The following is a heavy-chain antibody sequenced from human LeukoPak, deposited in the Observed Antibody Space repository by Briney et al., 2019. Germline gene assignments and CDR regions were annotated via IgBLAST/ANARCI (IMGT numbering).Heavy chain of an antibody. Sequence: SEILSLTCTVSGGSISSSSYYWGWIRQPPGKGLEWIGSIYYSGSTYYNPSLKSRVTISVDTSKNQFSLKLSSVTAADTAVYYCARRNIVVVPFPPDAFDIWGQGTMVTVSS. J-gene: IGHJ3*02. V-gene: IGHV4-39*01. CDR1: GGSISSSSYY. CDR2: IYYSGST. CDR3: ARRNIVVVPFPPDAFDI. D-gene: IGHD2-2*01.